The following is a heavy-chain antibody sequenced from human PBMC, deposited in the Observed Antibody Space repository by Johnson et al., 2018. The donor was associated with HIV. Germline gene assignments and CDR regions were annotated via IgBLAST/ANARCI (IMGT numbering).Heavy chain of an antibody. V-gene: IGHV3-7*03. CDR1: GFTFSSYW. D-gene: IGHD6-13*01. CDR3: ARDRRVGAAAPDDAFDI. Sequence: VQLVESGGGLVQPGGSLRLSCAASGFTFSSYWMSWVRQAPGKGLEWVANIKQDRSEKYYVDSVKGRFTISRDNAKNSLYLQMNSLRAEDTAVYYCARDRRVGAAAPDDAFDIWGQGTMVTVSS. J-gene: IGHJ3*02. CDR2: IKQDRSEK.